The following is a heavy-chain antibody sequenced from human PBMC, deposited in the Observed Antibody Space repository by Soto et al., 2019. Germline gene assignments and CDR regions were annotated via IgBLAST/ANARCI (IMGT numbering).Heavy chain of an antibody. Sequence: SQTLSLTCVISGDSVSSNSAAWNWIRQSPSRGLEWLGRTYYRSKWYNDYAVSVKSRITINPDTSKNQFSLQLNSVTPEDTAVNYCARDTPIAAAGVDAFDIWGQGTMVTVS. CDR1: GDSVSSNSAA. CDR2: TYYRSKWYN. J-gene: IGHJ3*02. CDR3: ARDTPIAAAGVDAFDI. V-gene: IGHV6-1*01. D-gene: IGHD6-13*01.